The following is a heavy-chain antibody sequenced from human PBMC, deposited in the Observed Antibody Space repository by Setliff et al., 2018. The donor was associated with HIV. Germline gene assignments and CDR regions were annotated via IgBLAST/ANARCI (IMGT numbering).Heavy chain of an antibody. CDR1: GGSISGHY. J-gene: IGHJ5*02. V-gene: IGHV4-4*09. D-gene: IGHD3-10*01. CDR3: ARHSGVASPNWFDP. Sequence: SETLSLTCTVSGGSISGHYWSWIRQPPGRGLEWIGYIYSSGSTNFNPPLQSRVTISVDTSKNQFSLKLSAVTAADTAVYYCARHSGVASPNWFDPWGQGTLVTVSS. CDR2: IYSSGST.